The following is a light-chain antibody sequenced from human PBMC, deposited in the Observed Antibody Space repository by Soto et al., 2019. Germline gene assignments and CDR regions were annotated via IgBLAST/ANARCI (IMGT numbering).Light chain of an antibody. Sequence: DIPMTQSPSSLSASVGDRVTITCRASQTIAMYVNWFQQKPGKAPKPLIYTTSSLQSVVPPRFSGSGSETDFTLTISRLQPEDSATYYCQQSFSTPYTFGQGTKLEIK. J-gene: IGKJ2*01. V-gene: IGKV1-39*01. CDR2: TTS. CDR1: QTIAMY. CDR3: QQSFSTPYT.